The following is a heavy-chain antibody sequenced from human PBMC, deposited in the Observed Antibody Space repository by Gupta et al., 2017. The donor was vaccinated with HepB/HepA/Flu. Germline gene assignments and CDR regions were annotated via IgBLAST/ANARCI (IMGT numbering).Heavy chain of an antibody. D-gene: IGHD3-3*01. CDR3: AHGKILRFVEWFDYEVFFDY. J-gene: IGHJ4*02. CDR1: GFSLTTSGVG. V-gene: IGHV2-5*01. CDR2: IYWNDDK. Sequence: QITLTESGPTLVKPTQTLTLPCPFSGFSLTTSGVGVGWIRQPPRKALEWLALIYWNDDKRYSPSLTSRLTITKDTSKNQVVLTMTNMDPVDTATYDCAHGKILRFVEWFDYEVFFDYWGQGTLVTVSS.